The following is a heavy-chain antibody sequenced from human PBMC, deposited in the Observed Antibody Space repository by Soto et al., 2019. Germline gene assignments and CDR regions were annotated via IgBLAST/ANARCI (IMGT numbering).Heavy chain of an antibody. Sequence: ASVKVSFKASGYTFTSYAMHWVRQAPGQRLEWMGWVNAGNGNTKYSQKFQGRVTITRDTSASTAYMELSSLRSEDTAVYYCAIRIAVAGSFDYWGQGTLVTVSS. CDR1: GYTFTSYA. CDR2: VNAGNGNT. CDR3: AIRIAVAGSFDY. J-gene: IGHJ4*02. D-gene: IGHD6-19*01. V-gene: IGHV1-3*01.